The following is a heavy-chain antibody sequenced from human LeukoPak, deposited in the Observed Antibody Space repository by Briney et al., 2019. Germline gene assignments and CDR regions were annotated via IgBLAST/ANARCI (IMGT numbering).Heavy chain of an antibody. CDR3: ARGTYYDSSGYSGFRLFDY. CDR1: GYTFSDYY. V-gene: IGHV1-2*02. D-gene: IGHD3-22*01. Sequence: GASVKLSCRASGYTFSDYYMHWVRQAPGQGLEWMGLINLNSGRTPYGKKFQGRSIMTSDTSLNTAYMELSSLRSDDTALYYCARGTYYDSSGYSGFRLFDYWGQGTLVTVSS. CDR2: INLNSGRT. J-gene: IGHJ4*02.